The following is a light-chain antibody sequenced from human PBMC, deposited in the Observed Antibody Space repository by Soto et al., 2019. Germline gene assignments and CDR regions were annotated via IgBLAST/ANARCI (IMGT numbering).Light chain of an antibody. CDR2: DVA. J-gene: IGLJ1*01. V-gene: IGLV2-14*03. CDR1: SSDVGGSNF. Sequence: QSALTQPAPVSDSPGQSITISCTGTSSDVGGSNFVSWYQQHPGKPPKLIIYDVANRPSGVSIRFSGSKSGSTASLIISRLQTEDEADYYCVSYTSSTTYVFGTGTKVTVL. CDR3: VSYTSSTTYV.